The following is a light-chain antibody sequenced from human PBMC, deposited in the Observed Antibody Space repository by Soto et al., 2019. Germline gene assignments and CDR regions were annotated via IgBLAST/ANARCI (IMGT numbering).Light chain of an antibody. V-gene: IGLV1-51*01. Sequence: QSGLTQPPSVSAAPGQKVTISYCGSSSNIGGNSVSWYQQLPRPAPKLLIYGDNKRRSGLPDRFSGSNTGTSATLGITGFQNGDEADYYCGSWDSSMSANVFGTGTKGTVL. CDR3: GSWDSSMSANV. CDR2: GDN. CDR1: SSNIGGNS. J-gene: IGLJ1*01.